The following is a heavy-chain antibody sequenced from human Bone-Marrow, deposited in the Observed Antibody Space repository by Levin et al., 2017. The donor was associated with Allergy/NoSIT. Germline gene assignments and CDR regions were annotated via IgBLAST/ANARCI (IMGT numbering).Heavy chain of an antibody. CDR2: ITWNSGKI. CDR3: ARDMRSNYDFLTAFGY. D-gene: IGHD3-9*01. V-gene: IGHV3-9*01. Sequence: PGGSLRLSCAASGFTFDEYAMHWVRQAPGKGLEWVSSITWNSGKIDYSDSVKGRFTISRDNAKNSLYLQMSSLRAEDTALYFCARDMRSNYDFLTAFGYWGQGTLVTVSS. J-gene: IGHJ4*02. CDR1: GFTFDEYA.